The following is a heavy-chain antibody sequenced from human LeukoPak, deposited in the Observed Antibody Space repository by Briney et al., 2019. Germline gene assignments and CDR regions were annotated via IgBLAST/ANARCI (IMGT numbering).Heavy chain of an antibody. CDR3: ARDSLPSGSYSWFDP. Sequence: GASVKVSCKASGYTFTGYYMHWVRQAPGQGLEWMGWINPNSGGTNYAQKFQGRVTMTRDTSISTAYMELSRLRSDDTAVYYCARDSLPSGSYSWFDPWGQGTLVTVSS. J-gene: IGHJ5*02. D-gene: IGHD1-26*01. CDR2: INPNSGGT. V-gene: IGHV1-2*02. CDR1: GYTFTGYY.